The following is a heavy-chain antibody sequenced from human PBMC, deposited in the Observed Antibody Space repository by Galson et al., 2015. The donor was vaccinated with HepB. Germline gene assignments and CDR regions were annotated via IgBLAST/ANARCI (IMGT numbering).Heavy chain of an antibody. J-gene: IGHJ6*03. CDR3: AKGKNYDPRYYMDV. CDR1: GFTFDDYA. D-gene: IGHD3-3*01. V-gene: IGHV3-9*01. Sequence: SLRLSCAASGFTFDDYAMHWVRQAPGKGLEWVSGISWNSGTVGFADSVRGRFTISRDNAKNSLYLQMNSLRAEDTALYYCAKGKNYDPRYYMDVWGKGTLVTVSS. CDR2: ISWNSGTV.